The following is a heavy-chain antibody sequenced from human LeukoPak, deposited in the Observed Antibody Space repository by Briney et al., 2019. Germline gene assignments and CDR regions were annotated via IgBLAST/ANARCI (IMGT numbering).Heavy chain of an antibody. CDR1: GFTFSSYS. D-gene: IGHD3-10*01. CDR2: IRSKAYGGTT. CDR3: TGSFGELSFFAH. Sequence: GGSLRLSCAASGFTFSSYSMNWVRQAPGKGLEWVGFIRSKAYGGTTEYAASVKGRFTIPRDDSKSIAYLQVNSLKTEDTAVYYCTGSFGELSFFAHWGQGTLVTVSS. V-gene: IGHV3-49*04. J-gene: IGHJ4*02.